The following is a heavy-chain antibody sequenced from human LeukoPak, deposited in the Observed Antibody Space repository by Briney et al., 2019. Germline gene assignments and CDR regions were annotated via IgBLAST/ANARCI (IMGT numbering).Heavy chain of an antibody. D-gene: IGHD3-10*01. CDR1: GFTFSSYA. CDR2: ISGSGGST. Sequence: GGSLRLSCAASGFTFSSYAMSWVRQAPGKGLEWVSAISGSGGSTYYADSVKGRFTISRDNSKNTLYLQVNSLRAEDTAVYYCAKDAISVNYGSGSYYIPNWFDPWGQGTLVTVSS. CDR3: AKDAISVNYGSGSYYIPNWFDP. V-gene: IGHV3-23*01. J-gene: IGHJ5*02.